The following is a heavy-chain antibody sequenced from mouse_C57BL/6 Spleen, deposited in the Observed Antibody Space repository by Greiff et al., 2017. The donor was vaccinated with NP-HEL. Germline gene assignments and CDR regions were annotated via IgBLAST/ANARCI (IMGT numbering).Heavy chain of an antibody. D-gene: IGHD4-1*01. Sequence: QVQLKESGAELVRPGASVTLSCKASGYTFTDYEMHWVKQTPVHGLEWIGAIDPETGGTAYNQKFKGKAILTADKSSSTAYMELRSLTSEDSAVYYCTREGNWDESFDYWAKAPLSQSPQ. CDR3: TREGNWDESFDY. CDR1: GYTFTDYE. CDR2: IDPETGGT. V-gene: IGHV1-15*01. J-gene: IGHJ2*01.